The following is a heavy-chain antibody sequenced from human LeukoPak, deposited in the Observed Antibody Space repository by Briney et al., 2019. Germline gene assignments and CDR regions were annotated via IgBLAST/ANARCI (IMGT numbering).Heavy chain of an antibody. D-gene: IGHD2-2*01. J-gene: IGHJ6*02. CDR2: INHSGSI. CDR3: ARSRVVPAAIRYYYYGMDV. CDR1: GGSFSGYY. Sequence: PSETLSLTCAVYGGSFSGYYWSWIRQPPGKGLEWIGEINHSGSINYNPSLKSRVTISVDTSKNQFSLKLSSVTAADTAVYYCARSRVVPAAIRYYYYGMDVWGQGTTVTVSS. V-gene: IGHV4-34*01.